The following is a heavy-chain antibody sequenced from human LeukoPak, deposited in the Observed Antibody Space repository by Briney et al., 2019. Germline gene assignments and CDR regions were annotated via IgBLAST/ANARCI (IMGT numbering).Heavy chain of an antibody. CDR2: ISYDGGNT. V-gene: IGHV3-33*05. Sequence: GGSLRLSCTVSGFNFKTYAMHWVRQAPGKGLEWVAIISYDGGNTYYADSVKGRFTISRDNSKNTLYLQMDSLRADDTAKYYCAKDSPVATWWGQGTLVTVSS. CDR3: AKDSPVATW. D-gene: IGHD1-26*01. CDR1: GFNFKTYA. J-gene: IGHJ4*02.